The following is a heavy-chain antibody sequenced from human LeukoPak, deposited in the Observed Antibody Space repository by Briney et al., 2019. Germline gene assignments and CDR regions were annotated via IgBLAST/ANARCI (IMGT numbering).Heavy chain of an antibody. D-gene: IGHD2-2*02. V-gene: IGHV4-38-2*01. CDR1: GNSITSNYY. CDR2: IYHSGST. J-gene: IGHJ3*02. Sequence: SETLSLTCAVTGNSITSNYYWGWIRQSPGKGLEWIGSIYHSGSTYYNPSFKSRVTISVDTSKNQFSLKLSSVTAADTAVYYCARTIHYCSSTSCYTDAFDIWGQGTMVTVSS. CDR3: ARTIHYCSSTSCYTDAFDI.